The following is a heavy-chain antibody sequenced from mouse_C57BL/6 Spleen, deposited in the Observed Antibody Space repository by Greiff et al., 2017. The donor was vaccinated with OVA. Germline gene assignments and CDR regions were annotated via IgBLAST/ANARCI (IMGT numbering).Heavy chain of an antibody. D-gene: IGHD1-1*01. CDR1: GYAFSSYW. J-gene: IGHJ2*01. CDR2: IYPGDGDT. V-gene: IGHV1-80*01. Sequence: LEESGTELVKPGASVKISCKASGYAFSSYWMNWVKQRPGKGLEWIGQIYPGDGDTNYNGKFKGKATLTADKSSSTAYMQLSSLTSEDSAVYFCAREGHYGSSLDYWGQGTTLTVSS. CDR3: AREGHYGSSLDY.